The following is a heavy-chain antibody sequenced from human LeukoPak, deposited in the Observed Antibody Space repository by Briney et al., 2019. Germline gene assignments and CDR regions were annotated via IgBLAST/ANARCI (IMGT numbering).Heavy chain of an antibody. V-gene: IGHV1-2*02. D-gene: IGHD3-22*01. Sequence: ASVKVSCKASGYTFTGYYMHWVRQAPGQGLEWMGWINPNSGGTNYAQKFQGRVTMTRDTSISTAYMELSRLRSDDTAVYYCARLDYYDRGDWFDPWGQGTLVTVSS. CDR1: GYTFTGYY. J-gene: IGHJ5*02. CDR3: ARLDYYDRGDWFDP. CDR2: INPNSGGT.